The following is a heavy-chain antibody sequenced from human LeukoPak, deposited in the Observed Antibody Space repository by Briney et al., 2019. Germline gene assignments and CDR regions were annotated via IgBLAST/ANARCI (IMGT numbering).Heavy chain of an antibody. Sequence: PGGSLRLSCAASGFTFSSYEMNWVRQAPGKGLEWVSSISRGGSPIFYADSVRGRFTTSRDNAKKSLFLQMTSLRVEDTAVYYCTRVSRRGEIFWGQGTLVSVSS. V-gene: IGHV3-48*03. CDR2: ISRGGSPI. J-gene: IGHJ4*02. D-gene: IGHD3-3*01. CDR1: GFTFSSYE. CDR3: TRVSRRGEIF.